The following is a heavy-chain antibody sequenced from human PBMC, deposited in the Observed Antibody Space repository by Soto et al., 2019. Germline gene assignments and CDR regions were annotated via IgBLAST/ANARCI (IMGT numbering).Heavy chain of an antibody. D-gene: IGHD2-21*02. CDR1: GFTFSSYA. J-gene: IGHJ5*02. Sequence: QVQLVESGGGVVQPGRSLRLSCAASGFTFSSYAIHWVRQAPGKGLEWVAVISYDGSNKYYADSVKGRFTISRDNSKNTPYLQMSSLRAEDTAVYYCASPGGDYFLNWFDPWGQGTLVTVSS. CDR3: ASPGGDYFLNWFDP. CDR2: ISYDGSNK. V-gene: IGHV3-30-3*01.